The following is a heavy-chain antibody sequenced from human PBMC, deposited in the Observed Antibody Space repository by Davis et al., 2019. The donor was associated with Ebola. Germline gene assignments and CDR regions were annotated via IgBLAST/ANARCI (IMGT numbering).Heavy chain of an antibody. J-gene: IGHJ4*02. CDR2: ISSSSCYI. D-gene: IGHD2-2*01. CDR1: GFTFSSYS. V-gene: IGHV3-21*01. Sequence: GESLKISCAASGFTFSSYSMSWVRQAPGKGLEWVPSISSSSCYIYYADSVKGRFTISRDNAKNSLYLQMNSLRAEDTAVYYCAREEGGYCSSNSCYVFDYWGQGTLVTVSS. CDR3: AREEGGYCSSNSCYVFDY.